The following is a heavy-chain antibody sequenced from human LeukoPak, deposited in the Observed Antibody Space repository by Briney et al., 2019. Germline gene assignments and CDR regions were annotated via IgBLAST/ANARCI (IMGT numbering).Heavy chain of an antibody. CDR1: GFTLGSYA. CDR3: VTDYGGSSGAFDI. Sequence: GETLRLSCTGSGFTLGSYAMNWVRRAPGQGLEWVSSISSSSSDIYYTDSVKGRFTISRDNAKNSLYLQMNSLRAEDTAVYYCVTDYGGSSGAFDIWGHGTMVTVSS. V-gene: IGHV3-21*01. CDR2: ISSSSSDI. J-gene: IGHJ3*02. D-gene: IGHD4-23*01.